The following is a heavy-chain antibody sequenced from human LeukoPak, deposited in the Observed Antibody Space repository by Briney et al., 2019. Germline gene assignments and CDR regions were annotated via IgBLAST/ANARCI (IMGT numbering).Heavy chain of an antibody. CDR1: GFNFDQYA. CDR2: ISGGGAKT. D-gene: IGHD3-16*01. CDR3: AKCSSSYGNDALDI. Sequence: GGSLRLSCAASGFNFDQYAMNWVRQAPGKGLEWVSFISGGGAKTFYADSVKGRFSISRDNSKNTVYLRMNSLRAEDTAIYYCAKCSSSYGNDALDIWGQGTMVTVSS. V-gene: IGHV3-23*01. J-gene: IGHJ3*02.